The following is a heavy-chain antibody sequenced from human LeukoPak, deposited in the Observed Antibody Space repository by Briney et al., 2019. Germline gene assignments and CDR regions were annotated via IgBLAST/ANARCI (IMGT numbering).Heavy chain of an antibody. D-gene: IGHD3-3*01. CDR1: GYTFTGYY. CDR2: IIPILGIA. Sequence: SVKVSCKASGYTFTGYYMHWVRQAPGQGLEWMGRIIPILGIANYAQKFQGRVTITADESTSTAYMELSSLRSEDTAVYYCASVVFDFWSGPTYYFDYWGQGTLVTVSS. CDR3: ASVVFDFWSGPTYYFDY. V-gene: IGHV1-69*02. J-gene: IGHJ4*02.